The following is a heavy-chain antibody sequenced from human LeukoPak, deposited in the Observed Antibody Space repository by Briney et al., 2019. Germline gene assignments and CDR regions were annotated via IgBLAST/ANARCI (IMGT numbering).Heavy chain of an antibody. CDR3: ARILLNDGDNEFYFDY. CDR1: GFSLSNARMG. J-gene: IGHJ4*02. Sequence: SGPVLVKPTETLTLTCTVSGFSLSNARMGVSWIRQPPGKALDWLAHIFSNDEKSYSTSLKSRLTISKDTSKSQVVLTMTNMDPVGTATYYCARILLNDGDNEFYFDYWGQGTLVTVSS. V-gene: IGHV2-26*01. D-gene: IGHD4-17*01. CDR2: IFSNDEK.